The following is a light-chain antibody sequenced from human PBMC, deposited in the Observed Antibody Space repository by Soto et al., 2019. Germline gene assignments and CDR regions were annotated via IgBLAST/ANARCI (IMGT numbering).Light chain of an antibody. Sequence: QSVLTQPPSMSGAPGQRVVIPCTGSSSNIGPDYDVFWYQQLPGTAPKLLIYASTNRPSDVPDRFSGYKSGTSASLAITGLQPEDGADYYCQSYDRNLIGSVIFGGGTKLTVL. V-gene: IGLV1-40*01. CDR2: AST. J-gene: IGLJ2*01. CDR1: SSNIGPDYD. CDR3: QSYDRNLIGSVI.